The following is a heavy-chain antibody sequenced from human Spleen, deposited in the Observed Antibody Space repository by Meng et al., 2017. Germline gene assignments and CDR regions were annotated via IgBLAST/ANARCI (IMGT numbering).Heavy chain of an antibody. CDR1: GLRFTDAW. Sequence: GESLKISCVASGLRFTDAWMTWVRQAPGKGLEWVGRIERNSDGGTKDYAAPVKGRFTVSRDDSKNTLYLQMDSLITEDTAVYFCATGAAAAAHWGQGNQV. J-gene: IGHJ4*02. CDR3: ATGAAAAAH. CDR2: IERNSDGGTK. V-gene: IGHV3-15*04. D-gene: IGHD6-13*01.